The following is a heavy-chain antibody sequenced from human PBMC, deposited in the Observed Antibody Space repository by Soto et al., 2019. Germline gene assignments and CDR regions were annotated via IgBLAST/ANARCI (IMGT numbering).Heavy chain of an antibody. CDR3: ARGYCSGGSCYSGYYYYMDV. CDR1: GGSFSGYY. Sequence: QVQLQQWGAGLLKPSETLSLTCAVYGGSFSGYYWSWIRQPPGKGLEWIGEINHSGSTNYNPSLKSRVTISVDTAKSLFALKLSSVTAAGTALYYCARGYCSGGSCYSGYYYYMDVWGKGTTVTVSS. D-gene: IGHD2-15*01. V-gene: IGHV4-34*01. J-gene: IGHJ6*03. CDR2: INHSGST.